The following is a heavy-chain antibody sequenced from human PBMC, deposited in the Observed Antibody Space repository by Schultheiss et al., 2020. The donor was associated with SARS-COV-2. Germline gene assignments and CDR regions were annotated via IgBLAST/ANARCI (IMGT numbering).Heavy chain of an antibody. CDR3: ARDRVGTMNP. J-gene: IGHJ5*02. D-gene: IGHD3-22*01. V-gene: IGHV3-9*01. CDR1: GFTFDDYA. Sequence: GGSLRLSCAASGFTFDDYAMHWVRQAPGKGLEWVSGISCNSGSIGYADSVKGRFTISRDNAKNSLYLQMNSLRAEDTAVYYCARDRVGTMNPWGQGTLVTVSS. CDR2: ISCNSGSI.